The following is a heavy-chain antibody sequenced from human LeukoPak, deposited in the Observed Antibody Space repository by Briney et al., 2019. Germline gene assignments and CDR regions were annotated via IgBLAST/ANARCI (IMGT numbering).Heavy chain of an antibody. CDR1: GFTFDDYA. CDR3: ARPAYCGGNCYYFPDY. V-gene: IGHV3-69-1*01. CDR2: ISSSGTG. Sequence: GRSLRLSCAASGFTFDDYAMHWVRQAPGKGLEWLSHISSSGTGYYTDSVKGRATISRDNAKNSLYLQMNSLRAEDTAVYYCARPAYCGGNCYYFPDYWGQGTLVTVSS. D-gene: IGHD2-21*02. J-gene: IGHJ4*02.